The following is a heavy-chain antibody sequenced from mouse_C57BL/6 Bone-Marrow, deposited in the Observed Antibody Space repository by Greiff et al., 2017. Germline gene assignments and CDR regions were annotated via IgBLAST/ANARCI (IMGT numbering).Heavy chain of an antibody. Sequence: QVQLQQPGAELVKPGASVKLSCKASGYTFTSYWMHWVKQRPGQGLEWIGMIHPNSGITNYNEKFKSKATLTVDKSSSTAYMQLSSLTSEDSAVYYCARGYPGYFDYWGQGTTLTVSS. CDR1: GYTFTSYW. D-gene: IGHD2-2*01. V-gene: IGHV1-64*01. J-gene: IGHJ2*01. CDR3: ARGYPGYFDY. CDR2: IHPNSGIT.